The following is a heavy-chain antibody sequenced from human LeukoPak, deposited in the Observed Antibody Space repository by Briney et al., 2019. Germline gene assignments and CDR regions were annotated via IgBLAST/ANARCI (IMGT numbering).Heavy chain of an antibody. CDR2: INPSGGST. D-gene: IGHD3-9*01. CDR3: ARDRPQRYDILTGYYGVFYYYGMDV. Sequence: GASVKVSCKASGYTFTSYYMHWVRQAPGQGLEWMGIINPSGGSTSYAQKFQGRVTMTRDTSTSTVYMELSSLRSEDTAVYYCARDRPQRYDILTGYYGVFYYYGMDVWGQGTTITVSS. V-gene: IGHV1-46*01. CDR1: GYTFTSYY. J-gene: IGHJ6*02.